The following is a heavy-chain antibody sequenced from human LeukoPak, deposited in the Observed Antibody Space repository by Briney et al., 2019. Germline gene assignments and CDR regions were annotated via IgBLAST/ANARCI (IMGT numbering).Heavy chain of an antibody. J-gene: IGHJ6*02. D-gene: IGHD5-18*01. Sequence: IPGGSLRLSCAASGFTFSNAWMSWVRQAPGKGLEWVGRIKSKSDGTTTDYSAPGRVTITISRDDSKNTLYLQMKSVKTENKAVYYCTTESYVDTAMVGWDYYGMVVWGQGTTVSDSS. CDR1: GFTFSNAW. CDR3: TTESYVDTAMVGWDYYGMVV. V-gene: IGHV3-15*01. CDR2: IKSKSDGTTT.